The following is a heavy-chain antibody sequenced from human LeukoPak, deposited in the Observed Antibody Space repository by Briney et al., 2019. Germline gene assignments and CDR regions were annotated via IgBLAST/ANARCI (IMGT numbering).Heavy chain of an antibody. CDR1: GGSISSYY. D-gene: IGHD1-26*01. CDR3: ARPTLIVGATFD. V-gene: IGHV4-39*01. Sequence: SETLSLTCTVSGGSISSYYWGWIRQPPGKGLEWIGSIYYSGSTYYNPSLKSRVTISVDTSKNQFSLKLSSVTAADTAVYYCARPTLIVGATFDWGQGTLVTVSS. J-gene: IGHJ4*02. CDR2: IYYSGST.